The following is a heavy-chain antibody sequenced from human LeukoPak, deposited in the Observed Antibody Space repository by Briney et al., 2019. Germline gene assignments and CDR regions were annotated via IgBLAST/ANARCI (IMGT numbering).Heavy chain of an antibody. D-gene: IGHD1-26*01. CDR3: ARIGEGAILDAFDI. Sequence: SETLSLTCTVSGGSISSYYWSWIRQPPGKGLEWIGYIYYSGSTNYNPSLKSRVTISVDTSKNQFSLKLSSVTAADTAVYYCARIGEGAILDAFDIWGQGTMVTVSS. CDR1: GGSISSYY. J-gene: IGHJ3*02. V-gene: IGHV4-59*01. CDR2: IYYSGST.